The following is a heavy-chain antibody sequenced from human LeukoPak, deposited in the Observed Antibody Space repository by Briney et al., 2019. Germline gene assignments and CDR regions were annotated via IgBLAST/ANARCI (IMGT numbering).Heavy chain of an antibody. V-gene: IGHV4-34*01. CDR3: ASSSSSTPFDY. Sequence: SETLSLTCAVYGGSFSVYYWSWIRQPPWKGLEWIGEINHIGSTNYNPSLKSRVTISVDTSKNQCSLKPSSVTAADTAVYYCASSSSSTPFDYWGQGTLVTVSS. CDR2: INHIGST. CDR1: GGSFSVYY. J-gene: IGHJ4*02. D-gene: IGHD3-22*01.